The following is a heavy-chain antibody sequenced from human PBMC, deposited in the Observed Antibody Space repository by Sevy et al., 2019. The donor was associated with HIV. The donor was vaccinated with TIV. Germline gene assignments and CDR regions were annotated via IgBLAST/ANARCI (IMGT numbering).Heavy chain of an antibody. J-gene: IGHJ6*02. Sequence: SETLSLTCTVSGDSISSYYWSWIRQPPGKGLEWFGYINYSGIPAYNPSLKSRVTKQVDTSKNQFSLKLNSVTAADTAVYYCARAIAAPRGMDVWGQGTTVTVSS. CDR2: INYSGIP. D-gene: IGHD6-13*01. CDR3: ARAIAAPRGMDV. CDR1: GDSISSYY. V-gene: IGHV4-59*01.